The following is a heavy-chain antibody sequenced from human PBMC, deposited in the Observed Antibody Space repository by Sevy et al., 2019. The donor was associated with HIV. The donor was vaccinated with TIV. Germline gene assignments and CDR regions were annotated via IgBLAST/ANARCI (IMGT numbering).Heavy chain of an antibody. Sequence: GGSLRLSCAASGFTVNRNYMTWVHQAPGKGLEGVSVIHSDDTTYHADSVKDRFTISRDNFKNTLYLHMSSLRAEDTAVYYCARGKRGYGYALNYWGQGTLVTVSS. V-gene: IGHV3-66*01. CDR1: GFTVNRNY. CDR2: IHSDDTT. D-gene: IGHD5-18*01. J-gene: IGHJ4*02. CDR3: ARGKRGYGYALNY.